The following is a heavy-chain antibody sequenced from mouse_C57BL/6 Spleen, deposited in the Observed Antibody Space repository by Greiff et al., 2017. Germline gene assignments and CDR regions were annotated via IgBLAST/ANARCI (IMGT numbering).Heavy chain of an antibody. CDR1: GFTFSSYA. CDR3: TRGSYASFDY. V-gene: IGHV5-9-1*02. D-gene: IGHD1-1*02. Sequence: EVMLVESGEGLVKPGGSLKLSCAASGFTFSSYAMSWVRQTPEKRLEWVAYISSGGDYIYYADTVKGRFTISRDNARNTLYLQISSLKSEDTAMYYCTRGSYASFDYWGQGTTLTVSS. J-gene: IGHJ2*01. CDR2: ISSGGDYI.